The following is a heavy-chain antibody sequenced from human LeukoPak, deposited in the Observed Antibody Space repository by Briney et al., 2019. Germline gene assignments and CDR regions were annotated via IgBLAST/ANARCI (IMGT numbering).Heavy chain of an antibody. CDR2: IYYSGST. D-gene: IGHD1-26*01. CDR1: GGSISSYY. Sequence: SETLSLTCTVSGGSISSYYWSWIRQPPGKGLEWIGYIYYSGSTNYNPSLKSRVTISVDTSKNQFSLKLTSVTAADTAVYYCASGSGSYYPFDYWGQGTPVTVSS. J-gene: IGHJ4*02. V-gene: IGHV4-59*12. CDR3: ASGSGSYYPFDY.